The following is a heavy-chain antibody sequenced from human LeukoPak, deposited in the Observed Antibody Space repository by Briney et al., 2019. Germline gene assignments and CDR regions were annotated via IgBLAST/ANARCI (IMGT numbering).Heavy chain of an antibody. CDR3: AKDVREMATIFDY. V-gene: IGHV3-53*05. J-gene: IGHJ4*02. CDR1: GFTVSSKY. Sequence: PGGSLRLSCAASGFTVSSKYMTWVRQAPGKGLEWVSVIYRGGHTYYADSVKGRFTISRDNSKNTLYLQMNSLRAEDTAVYYCAKDVREMATIFDYWGQGTLVTVSS. CDR2: IYRGGHT. D-gene: IGHD5-24*01.